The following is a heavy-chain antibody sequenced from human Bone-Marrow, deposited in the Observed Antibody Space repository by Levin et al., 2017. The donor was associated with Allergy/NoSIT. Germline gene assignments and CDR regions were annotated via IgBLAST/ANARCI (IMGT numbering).Heavy chain of an antibody. CDR3: ARGKVAGSRHFDL. CDR2: ISSDSSPK. Sequence: PAGGSLRLSCAASGFTFSGYSMNWVRQAPGKGLEWVSYISSDSSPKYYADSVRGRFAIYRDNAKKSVFMEMNSLRDDDTAVYYCARGKVAGSRHFDLWGRGTLVTVSS. V-gene: IGHV3-48*02. J-gene: IGHJ2*01. CDR1: GFTFSGYS.